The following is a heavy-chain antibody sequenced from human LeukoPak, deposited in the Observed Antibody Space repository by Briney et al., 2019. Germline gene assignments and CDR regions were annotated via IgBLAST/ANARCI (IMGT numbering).Heavy chain of an antibody. CDR3: ATVGDYGYLLVGYFQH. CDR1: GGTFSSYA. V-gene: IGHV1-69*05. D-gene: IGHD4-17*01. Sequence: SVKVSCKASGGTFSSYAISWVRQAPGQGLEWMGGIIPIFGTANYAQKLQGRVTMTTDTSTSTAYMELRSLRSDDTAVYYCATVGDYGYLLVGYFQHWGQGTLVTVSS. CDR2: IIPIFGTA. J-gene: IGHJ1*01.